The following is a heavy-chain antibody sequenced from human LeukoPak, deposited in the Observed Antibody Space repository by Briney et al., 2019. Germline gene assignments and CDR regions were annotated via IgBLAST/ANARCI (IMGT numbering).Heavy chain of an antibody. Sequence: SETLSLTCTVSGGSISSYYWSWIRQPPGKGLEWIGYIYYSGSTNYNPSLKSRVTISVDTSKSQFSLKLSSVTAADTAVYYCASIGYSSSWYYFDYWGQGTLVTVSS. V-gene: IGHV4-59*01. CDR1: GGSISSYY. D-gene: IGHD6-13*01. CDR2: IYYSGST. J-gene: IGHJ4*02. CDR3: ASIGYSSSWYYFDY.